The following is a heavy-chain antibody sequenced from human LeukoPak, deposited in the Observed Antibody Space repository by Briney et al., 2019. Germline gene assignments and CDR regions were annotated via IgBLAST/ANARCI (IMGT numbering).Heavy chain of an antibody. Sequence: SETLSLTCAVYGGSFSGYYWSWIRQPPGKGLEWIGEINHSGSTNYNPSLKSRVTISVDTSKNQFSLKLNSVTAADTAVYYCARGSVTMVRGARQTGSYYMDVWGKGTTVTVSS. D-gene: IGHD3-10*01. CDR3: ARGSVTMVRGARQTGSYYMDV. CDR1: GGSFSGYY. CDR2: INHSGST. J-gene: IGHJ6*03. V-gene: IGHV4-34*01.